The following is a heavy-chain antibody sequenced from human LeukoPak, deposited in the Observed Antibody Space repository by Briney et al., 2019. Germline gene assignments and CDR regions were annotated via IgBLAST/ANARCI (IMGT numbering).Heavy chain of an antibody. Sequence: SETLSLNCTVSGGSVSSSSYYWGWIRQPPGKGLEWIGSIYYSGSTYYNPSLKSRVTISVDTSKNQFSLKLSSVTAADTAVYYCARYSSGWYFDYWGQGTLVTVSS. D-gene: IGHD6-19*01. CDR3: ARYSSGWYFDY. V-gene: IGHV4-39*01. J-gene: IGHJ4*02. CDR2: IYYSGST. CDR1: GGSVSSSSYY.